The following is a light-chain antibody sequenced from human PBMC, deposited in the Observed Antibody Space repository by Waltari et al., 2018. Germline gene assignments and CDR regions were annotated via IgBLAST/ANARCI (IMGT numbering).Light chain of an antibody. CDR1: QSVSNNY. CDR3: QQYDGIVLT. V-gene: IGKV3-20*01. J-gene: IGKJ4*01. Sequence: EIVLTQSPGTLSLSPGERATLSCRASQSVSNNYLHWYQQKPGQAPRLLIHGASSRATGIADRFSGSGSGTDFTLTISRLEPEDFAVYYCQQYDGIVLTFGGGTRVEI. CDR2: GAS.